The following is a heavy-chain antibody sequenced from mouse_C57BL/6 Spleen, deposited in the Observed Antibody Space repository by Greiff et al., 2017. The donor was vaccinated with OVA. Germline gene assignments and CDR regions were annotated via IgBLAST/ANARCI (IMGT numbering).Heavy chain of an antibody. CDR2: ISSGSSTI. V-gene: IGHV5-17*01. CDR3: ARPLGYGSSFLFDY. D-gene: IGHD1-1*01. Sequence: EVKLVESGGGLVKPGGSLKLSCAASGFTFSDYGMHWVRQAPEKGLEWVAYISSGSSTIYYADTVKGRFTISRDNAKNTLFLQRTSLRSEDTAMYYCARPLGYGSSFLFDYWGQGTTLTVSS. J-gene: IGHJ2*01. CDR1: GFTFSDYG.